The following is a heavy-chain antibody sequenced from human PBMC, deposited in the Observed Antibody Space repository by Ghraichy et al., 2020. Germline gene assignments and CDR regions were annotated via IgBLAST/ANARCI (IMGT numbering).Heavy chain of an antibody. CDR3: AKMWSGRSNSGGLDY. J-gene: IGHJ4*02. Sequence: GGSLRLSCAASGFTFDDYAMHWVRQAPGKGLEWVSGISWNSGSIGYADSVKGRFTISRDNAKNSLYLQMNSLRGEDTALYYCAKMWSGRSNSGGLDYWGQGTLVTVSS. CDR1: GFTFDDYA. D-gene: IGHD5-12*01. V-gene: IGHV3-9*01. CDR2: ISWNSGSI.